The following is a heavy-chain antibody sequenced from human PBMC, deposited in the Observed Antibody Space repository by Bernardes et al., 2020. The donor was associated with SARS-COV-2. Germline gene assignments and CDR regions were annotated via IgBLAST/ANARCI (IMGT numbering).Heavy chain of an antibody. Sequence: GGSLRVCCEASGFIFSNYAMHWVRQAPGKGLEWVSGISEGGTSTYYADSVKGRFSISRDNSENSLFLQMKSLRAEDTALYYCVKDGRREENRFLRGEVHGMDVWGQGTRVTVS. D-gene: IGHD3-10*01. CDR1: GFIFSNYA. J-gene: IGHJ6*02. CDR2: ISEGGTST. CDR3: VKDGRREENRFLRGEVHGMDV. V-gene: IGHV3-23*01.